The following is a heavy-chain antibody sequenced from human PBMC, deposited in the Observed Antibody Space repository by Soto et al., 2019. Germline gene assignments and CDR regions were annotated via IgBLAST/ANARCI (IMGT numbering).Heavy chain of an antibody. CDR3: ARTLDQYNWFDP. J-gene: IGHJ5*02. V-gene: IGHV1-3*01. CDR1: GYTFTSYA. Sequence: VASVKVSCKASGYTFTSYAMHWVRQAPGQRLEWMGWINAGNGNTKYSQKFQGRVTITRDTSASTAYMELSSLRSEDTAVYYCARTLDQYNWFDPWGQGTLVTVSS. CDR2: INAGNGNT.